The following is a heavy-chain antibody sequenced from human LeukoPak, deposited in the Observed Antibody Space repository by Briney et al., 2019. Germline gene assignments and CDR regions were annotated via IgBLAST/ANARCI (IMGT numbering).Heavy chain of an antibody. CDR2: ISAYNRKT. CDR1: GYTFTSYG. CDR3: ARDKGRRYYDFWSGYYTEPDY. Sequence: ASVKVSCKASGYTFTSYGISWVRQAPGQELEWMVWISAYNRKTNYAQKLQGRVTMTTDTSTSTAYMELRSLRSDDTAVYYCARDKGRRYYDFWSGYYTEPDYWGQGTLVTVSS. V-gene: IGHV1-18*01. J-gene: IGHJ4*02. D-gene: IGHD3-3*01.